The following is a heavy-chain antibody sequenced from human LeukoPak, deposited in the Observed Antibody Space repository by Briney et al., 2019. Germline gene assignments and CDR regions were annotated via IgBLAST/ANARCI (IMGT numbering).Heavy chain of an antibody. J-gene: IGHJ4*02. V-gene: IGHV1-69*05. CDR2: IIPIFGTA. CDR3: ARALYDFWSGFPLDY. Sequence: ASVKVSCKASGGTFSSYAISWVRQAPGQGLEWMGRIIPIFGTANYAQKFQGRVTITTDESTSTAYMELSSLRSEDTAVYHCARALYDFWSGFPLDYWGQGTLVTVSS. D-gene: IGHD3-3*01. CDR1: GGTFSSYA.